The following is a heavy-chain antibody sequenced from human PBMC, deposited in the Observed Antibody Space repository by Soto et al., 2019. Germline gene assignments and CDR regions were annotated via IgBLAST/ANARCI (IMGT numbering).Heavy chain of an antibody. J-gene: IGHJ3*02. CDR2: IHYSGST. D-gene: IGHD6-19*01. Sequence: SETLSLTCTVSDCSISSYYWSWIRQPPGKGLEWIGYIHYSGSTNYNPSLKSRVTISVDTSKNQFSLKLNSVIAADTAVYYCAREAVAGAFDIWGQGTMXTVSS. V-gene: IGHV4-59*01. CDR3: AREAVAGAFDI. CDR1: DCSISSYY.